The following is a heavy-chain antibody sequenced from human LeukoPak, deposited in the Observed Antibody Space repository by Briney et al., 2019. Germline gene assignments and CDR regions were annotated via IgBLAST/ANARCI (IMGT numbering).Heavy chain of an antibody. Sequence: GGSLRLSCTASGFTFGDYAMSWFRQAPGKGLEWVGFIRSKAYGGTTEYAASVKGRFTISRDDSKSIAYLQMNSLKTEDTAVYYCTRAHRYYYDSSGYDPAYYFDYWGQGTLVTVSS. V-gene: IGHV3-49*03. J-gene: IGHJ4*02. CDR2: IRSKAYGGTT. D-gene: IGHD3-22*01. CDR3: TRAHRYYYDSSGYDPAYYFDY. CDR1: GFTFGDYA.